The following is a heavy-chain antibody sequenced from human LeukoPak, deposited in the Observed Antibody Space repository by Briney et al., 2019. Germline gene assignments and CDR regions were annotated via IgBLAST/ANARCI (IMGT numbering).Heavy chain of an antibody. CDR2: ISPYNGNT. Sequence: ASVXXSCXPYGYXFNTYGITWVRQAPGQGLXXXGWISPYNGNTNYAQKLQGRVTMTTDTSTSTAYMELRSLRSDDTAVYYCARGSYYDSSGYLDYWGQGTLVTVSS. J-gene: IGHJ4*02. CDR1: GYXFNTYG. V-gene: IGHV1-18*01. CDR3: ARGSYYDSSGYLDY. D-gene: IGHD3-22*01.